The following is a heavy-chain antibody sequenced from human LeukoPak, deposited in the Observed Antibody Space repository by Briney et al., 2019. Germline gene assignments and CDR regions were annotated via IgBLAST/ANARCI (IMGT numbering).Heavy chain of an antibody. V-gene: IGHV3-21*06. CDR1: GFTFTTFS. Sequence: GGSLRLSCVASGFTFTTFSMNWVRQAPGKGLEWIASVSSSSSYFRYADSVKGRFTVSRDNANSSVALQMNSLRPDDTAVYYCAKRAGRGNSYQFMDVWGKGTTVTVSS. CDR2: VSSSSSYF. CDR3: AKRAGRGNSYQFMDV. J-gene: IGHJ6*03. D-gene: IGHD2-2*01.